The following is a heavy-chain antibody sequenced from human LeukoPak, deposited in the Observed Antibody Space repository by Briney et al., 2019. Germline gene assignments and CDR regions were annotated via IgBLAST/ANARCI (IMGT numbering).Heavy chain of an antibody. Sequence: GGSLRLSCAASGFTFSSYAMSWVRQAPGKGLEWVSAISGSGGSTYYADSVKGRSTISRDNSKNTLYLQMNSLRAEDTAVYYCASWGDSSGYYYQNDAFDIWGQGTMVTVSS. CDR3: ASWGDSSGYYYQNDAFDI. CDR1: GFTFSSYA. J-gene: IGHJ3*02. D-gene: IGHD3-22*01. CDR2: ISGSGGST. V-gene: IGHV3-23*01.